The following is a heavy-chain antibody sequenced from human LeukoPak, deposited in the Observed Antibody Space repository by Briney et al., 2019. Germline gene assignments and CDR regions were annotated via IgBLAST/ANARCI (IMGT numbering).Heavy chain of an antibody. D-gene: IGHD5-12*01. Sequence: ASVKVSCKASGYTFTGYYMHWVRQAPGQGLEWMGIINPSGGSTSYAQKFQGRVTMTRDTSTSTVYMELSSLGSEDTAVYYCARSGYSGYEWVYYFDYWGQGTLVTVSS. CDR1: GYTFTGYY. CDR2: INPSGGST. CDR3: ARSGYSGYEWVYYFDY. J-gene: IGHJ4*02. V-gene: IGHV1-46*01.